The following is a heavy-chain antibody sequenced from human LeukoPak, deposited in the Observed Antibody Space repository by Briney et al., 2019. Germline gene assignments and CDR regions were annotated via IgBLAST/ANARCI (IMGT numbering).Heavy chain of an antibody. CDR1: GFTFSSYS. Sequence: GGSLRLSCAASGFTFSSYSMNWVRQAPGKGLEWVSSSSSSYIYYADSVKGRFTISRDNAKNSLYLQMNSLRAEDTAVYYCARGYSGYANFDYWGQGTPVTVSS. CDR2: SSSSYI. J-gene: IGHJ4*02. CDR3: ARGYSGYANFDY. D-gene: IGHD5-12*01. V-gene: IGHV3-21*01.